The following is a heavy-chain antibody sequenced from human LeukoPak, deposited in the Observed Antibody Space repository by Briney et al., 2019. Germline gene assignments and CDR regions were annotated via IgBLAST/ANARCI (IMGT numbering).Heavy chain of an antibody. D-gene: IGHD6-19*01. Sequence: PGGSLRLSCAASGFTFDDYAMHWVRQAPGKGLEWVSGISWNSGSIGYADSVKGRFTISRDNAKNSLYLQMNSLRAEDMALYYCAKDDIFHGIAVAGSYFDYWGQGTLVTVSS. J-gene: IGHJ4*02. V-gene: IGHV3-9*03. CDR1: GFTFDDYA. CDR2: ISWNSGSI. CDR3: AKDDIFHGIAVAGSYFDY.